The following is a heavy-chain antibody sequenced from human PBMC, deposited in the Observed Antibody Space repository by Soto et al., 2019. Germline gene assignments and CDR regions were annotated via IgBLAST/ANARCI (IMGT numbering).Heavy chain of an antibody. V-gene: IGHV1-18*01. J-gene: IGHJ6*02. CDR2: ISAYNGNT. Sequence: QVQLVQSGAEVKKPGASVKVSCKASGYTFTSYGISWVRQAPGQGLEWMGWISAYNGNTNYAQKLQGRVTMTTDTSTSTAYMELRSPRSDDTAVYYCARELLTTHYYYYGMDVWGQGTTVTVSS. CDR3: ARELLTTHYYYYGMDV. CDR1: GYTFTSYG. D-gene: IGHD4-4*01.